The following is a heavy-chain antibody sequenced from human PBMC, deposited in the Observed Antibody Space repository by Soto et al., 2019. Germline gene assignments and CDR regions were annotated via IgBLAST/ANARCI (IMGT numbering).Heavy chain of an antibody. CDR3: ARADGFGVVTPLMDY. CDR1: GDSISSGRYH. V-gene: IGHV4-39*01. CDR2: IHYTGNT. D-gene: IGHD3-3*01. J-gene: IGHJ4*02. Sequence: QLQLQESGPGLVKPSETLSLICTVSGDSISSGRYHWGWIRQPPGKGLEFIATIHYTGNTHYNPSPRSRATIFANTSTNQFSLRLSSVTAADTAVYDCARADGFGVVTPLMDYWGQGTLVTVSS.